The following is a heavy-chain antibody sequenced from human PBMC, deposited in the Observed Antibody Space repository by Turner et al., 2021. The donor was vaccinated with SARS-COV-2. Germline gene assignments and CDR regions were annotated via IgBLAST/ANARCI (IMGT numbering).Heavy chain of an antibody. V-gene: IGHV3-23*01. CDR1: GFTFSNFA. CDR3: AADCTSASCYSRNADY. D-gene: IGHD2-2*01. J-gene: IGHJ4*02. Sequence: EVQLLESGGGLLQPGGSLRLSCAASGFTFSNFAMSVVRQAPGGGLGWVLAISASGGDTHYADSVKGRFTISRDNSKSTLYLQVNSLRAEDTAMYYCAADCTSASCYSRNADYWGQGTLVTVSS. CDR2: ISASGGDT.